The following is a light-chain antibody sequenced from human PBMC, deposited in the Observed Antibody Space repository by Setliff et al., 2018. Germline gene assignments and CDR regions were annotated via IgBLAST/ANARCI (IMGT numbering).Light chain of an antibody. CDR2: EVS. J-gene: IGLJ1*01. Sequence: LTQPASVSGSPGQSITISCTGTSSDVGGYNYVSWYQQHPGKAPKLMIYEVSNRPSGVSNRFSGSKSGNTASLTISGLQAEDEADYYCSSYTSSSRVFGTGTKVTVL. CDR1: SSDVGGYNY. V-gene: IGLV2-14*01. CDR3: SSYTSSSRV.